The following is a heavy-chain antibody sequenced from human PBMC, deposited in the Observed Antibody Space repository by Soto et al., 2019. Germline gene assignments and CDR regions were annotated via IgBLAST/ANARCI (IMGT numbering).Heavy chain of an antibody. CDR2: IVPILGIA. CDR3: ANRGYSYGFVIY. D-gene: IGHD5-18*01. Sequence: SVKVSCKASGGTFSSYTISWVRQAPGQGLEWMGRIVPILGIANYAQKFQGRVTITADKSTSTAYMELSSLRSEDTAVYYCANRGYSYGFVIYWGQGTLVTVSS. CDR1: GGTFSSYT. J-gene: IGHJ4*02. V-gene: IGHV1-69*02.